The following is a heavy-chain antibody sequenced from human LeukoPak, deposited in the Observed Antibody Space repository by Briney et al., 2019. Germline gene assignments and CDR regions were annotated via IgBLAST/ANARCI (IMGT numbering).Heavy chain of an antibody. CDR1: GYSFTSYW. V-gene: IGHV5-51*01. D-gene: IGHD6-13*01. CDR2: IYPGDSDT. Sequence: GESLKISCKGSGYSFTSYWIGWVRPMPGKGLEWMGIIYPGDSDTRYSPSFQGQVTISADKSISTAYLQWSSLKASDTAMYYCARLETAGSSSRDASKGFWFDPWGQGTLVTVSS. CDR3: ARLETAGSSSRDASKGFWFDP. J-gene: IGHJ5*02.